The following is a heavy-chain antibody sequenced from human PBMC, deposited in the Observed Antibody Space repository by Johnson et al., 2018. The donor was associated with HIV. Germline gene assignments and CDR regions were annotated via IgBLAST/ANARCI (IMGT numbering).Heavy chain of an antibody. J-gene: IGHJ3*02. CDR3: ARGRYSTSWQEAFDI. Sequence: VQLVESGGGLVQPGESLRLSCGASGFTFSSHHMHWVRQAPGKGLEHVSAISGNGGSTYYANSVKGRFTISRDNFKNTLYLQMGSLTAEDMAVYYCARGRYSTSWQEAFDIWGRGTMVTVSS. CDR2: ISGNGGST. CDR1: GFTFSSHH. D-gene: IGHD6-13*01. V-gene: IGHV3-64*01.